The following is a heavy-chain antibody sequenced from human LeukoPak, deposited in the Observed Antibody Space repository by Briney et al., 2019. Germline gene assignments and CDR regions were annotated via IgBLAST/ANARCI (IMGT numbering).Heavy chain of an antibody. CDR3: ATFLGGLVAATHGLAY. CDR1: GGTFSSYA. V-gene: IGHV1-69*05. J-gene: IGHJ4*02. D-gene: IGHD2-15*01. CDR2: IIPIFGTA. Sequence: GASVKVSCKASGGTFSSYAISWVRQAPGQGLEWMGGIIPIFGTANYAQKFQGRVTITTDESTSTAYMELSSLRSEDTAVYYCATFLGGLVAATHGLAYWGQGTLVTVSS.